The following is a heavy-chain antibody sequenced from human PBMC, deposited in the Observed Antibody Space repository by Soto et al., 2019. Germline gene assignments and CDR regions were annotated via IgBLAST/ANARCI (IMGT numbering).Heavy chain of an antibody. CDR1: GGSFSGYY. CDR2: INHSGST. J-gene: IGHJ5*02. CDR3: ARGPITTNPRFDP. V-gene: IGHV4-34*01. Sequence: TLSLTCAVYGGSFSGYYWSWIRQPPGKGLEWIGEINHSGSTNYNPSLKSRVTISVDTSKNQFSLKLTSVTAADTAVYYCARGPITTNPRFDPWGQGTLVTVSS. D-gene: IGHD3-22*01.